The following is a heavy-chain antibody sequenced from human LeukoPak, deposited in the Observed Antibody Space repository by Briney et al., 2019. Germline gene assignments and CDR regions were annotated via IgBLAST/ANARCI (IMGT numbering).Heavy chain of an antibody. D-gene: IGHD6-19*01. CDR2: IYFSGST. J-gene: IGHJ4*02. V-gene: IGHV4-61*01. CDR1: GGSVSSGSYY. Sequence: SETLSLTCTVSGGSVSSGSYYWTWIRQLPGKGLEWVGQIYFSGSTDYNPSLKSRVTISADTSKNQFSLRLSSVTAADTAIYCCSRYDSGLDYWGQGTLVTVSS. CDR3: SRYDSGLDY.